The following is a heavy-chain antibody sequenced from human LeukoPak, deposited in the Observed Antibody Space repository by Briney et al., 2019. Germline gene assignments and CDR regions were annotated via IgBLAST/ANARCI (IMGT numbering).Heavy chain of an antibody. D-gene: IGHD5-24*01. CDR2: IYPGDSDT. J-gene: IGHJ4*02. Sequence: RGESLKISCKGSGYSFTSYWIGWVRQMPGKGLEWMGIIYPGDSDTRYSPSFQGQVTISADKSISTAYLQWSSLKASDTAMYYCAALPYRWLQFPYYFDYRGQGTLVTVSS. V-gene: IGHV5-51*01. CDR1: GYSFTSYW. CDR3: AALPYRWLQFPYYFDY.